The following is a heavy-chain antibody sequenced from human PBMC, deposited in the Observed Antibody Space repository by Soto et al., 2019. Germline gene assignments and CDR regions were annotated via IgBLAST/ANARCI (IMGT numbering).Heavy chain of an antibody. J-gene: IGHJ6*02. Sequence: QVQLVESGGGVVQPGRSLRLSCAASGFTFSSYGMHWVRQAPGKGLEWVAVISYDGSNKYYADSVKARFTISRDNSKNTLYLQMNSLSAEDTAVYYCAKGGYSYGYFSDYYYGMDVWGQGTTVTVSS. V-gene: IGHV3-30*18. D-gene: IGHD5-18*01. CDR1: GFTFSSYG. CDR2: ISYDGSNK. CDR3: AKGGYSYGYFSDYYYGMDV.